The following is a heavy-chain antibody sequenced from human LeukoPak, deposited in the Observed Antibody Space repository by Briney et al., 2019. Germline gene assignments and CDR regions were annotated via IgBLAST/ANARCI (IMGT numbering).Heavy chain of an antibody. CDR2: IWYDGSNK. J-gene: IGHJ4*02. Sequence: GGSLRLSCAASGFTFSSYGMHWVRQAPGKGLEWVAVIWYDGSNKYYADSVKGRFTISRDNSKNTLYLQMNSLRAGDTAVYYCAKDRSGWFFDYWGQGTLVTVSS. V-gene: IGHV3-30*02. CDR1: GFTFSSYG. CDR3: AKDRSGWFFDY. D-gene: IGHD6-19*01.